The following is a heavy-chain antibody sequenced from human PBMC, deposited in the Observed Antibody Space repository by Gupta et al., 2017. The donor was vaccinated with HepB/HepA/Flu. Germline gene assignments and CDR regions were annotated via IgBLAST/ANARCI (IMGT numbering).Heavy chain of an antibody. Sequence: QVQLVESGGGVVQPGRSLRLSCAASGFTFSSFGMHWVRQPPGKGLEWVATMWSDGNNKYYPDSVKGRITVSRDNSKKTLYLQMNSLRAEDTGVYFCARDGGSGWLPLSLPFDYWGQGTLVTVSS. CDR2: MWSDGNNK. CDR1: GFTFSSFG. CDR3: ARDGGSGWLPLSLPFDY. V-gene: IGHV3-33*01. J-gene: IGHJ4*02. D-gene: IGHD5-24*01.